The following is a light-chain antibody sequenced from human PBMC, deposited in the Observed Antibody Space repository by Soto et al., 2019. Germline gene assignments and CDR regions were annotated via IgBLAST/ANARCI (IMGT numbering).Light chain of an antibody. CDR2: ANN. V-gene: IGLV1-40*01. Sequence: QSVLTQPPSVSGAPGQRVTISCTGSSSNIGAGFDVHWYQQLPGTAPKLLIYANNKRPSGVPDRFSASKSATSASLAITGLQAEDEADYYCQSYDSSLSSSGVFGGGTQLTVL. J-gene: IGLJ3*02. CDR1: SSNIGAGFD. CDR3: QSYDSSLSSSGV.